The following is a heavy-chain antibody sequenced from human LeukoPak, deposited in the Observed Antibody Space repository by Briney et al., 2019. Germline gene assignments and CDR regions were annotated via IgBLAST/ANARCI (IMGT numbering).Heavy chain of an antibody. Sequence: GVSLRLSCAVSGFTFSSYAMSWVRQAPGKGLEWVSAISGSGGSTYYADSVKGRFTISRDNSKNTLYLQMNSLRAEDTAVYYCAKDPYYYGSGSYSHFDYWGQGTLVTVSS. D-gene: IGHD3-10*01. CDR1: GFTFSSYA. V-gene: IGHV3-23*01. CDR3: AKDPYYYGSGSYSHFDY. J-gene: IGHJ4*02. CDR2: ISGSGGST.